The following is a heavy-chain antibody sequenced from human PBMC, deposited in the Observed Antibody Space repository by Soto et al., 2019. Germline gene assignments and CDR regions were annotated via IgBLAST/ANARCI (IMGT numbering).Heavy chain of an antibody. J-gene: IGHJ4*02. V-gene: IGHV3-33*01. CDR2: IWNDGSNK. CDR3: ARDPIAAAGRGSYFDY. CDR1: GFTFSSYG. Sequence: QVQLVESGGGVVQPGRSLRLSCAASGFTFSSYGMHWVRQAPGKRLEWVAVIWNDGSNKYYADSVKGRFTISRDNSKNTLYLQMNSLRAEDTAVYYCARDPIAAAGRGSYFDYWGQGTLVTVSS. D-gene: IGHD6-13*01.